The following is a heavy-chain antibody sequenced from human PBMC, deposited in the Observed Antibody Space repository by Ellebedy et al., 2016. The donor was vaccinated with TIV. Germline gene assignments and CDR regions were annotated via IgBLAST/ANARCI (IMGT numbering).Heavy chain of an antibody. J-gene: IGHJ4*02. V-gene: IGHV3-74*01. Sequence: PGESLKISCAASGFSFRAYWMHWVRQAPGKGLVWVSHINSDGITTNYADSVKGRFTISRDNSKNTLYLQMNSLRAEDTAVYYCAREGGSYQYFDYWGQGTLVTVSS. CDR3: AREGGSYQYFDY. CDR2: INSDGITT. D-gene: IGHD1-26*01. CDR1: GFSFRAYW.